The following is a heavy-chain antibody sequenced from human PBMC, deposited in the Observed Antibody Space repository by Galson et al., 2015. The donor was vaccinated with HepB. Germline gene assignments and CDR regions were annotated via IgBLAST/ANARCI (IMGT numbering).Heavy chain of an antibody. CDR1: GFTFSSYA. J-gene: IGHJ4*02. Sequence: SLRLSCAASGFTFSSYAMHWVRQAPGKGLEWVAVISYDGSNKYYADSVKGRFTISRDNSKNTLYLQMNSLRAEDTAVYYCAKSKVLARAAADFWGQGTLVTVSS. CDR2: ISYDGSNK. V-gene: IGHV3-30*18. D-gene: IGHD6-13*01. CDR3: AKSKVLARAAADF.